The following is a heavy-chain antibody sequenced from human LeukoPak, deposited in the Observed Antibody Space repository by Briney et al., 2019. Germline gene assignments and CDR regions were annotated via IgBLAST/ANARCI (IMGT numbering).Heavy chain of an antibody. D-gene: IGHD6-19*01. CDR2: INSDGSST. CDR3: ARDLPAVAGTGGDP. Sequence: GGSLRLSCGASGLTFSSYWMHWVRQAPGKGLVWVSRINSDGSSTDYADSVKGRFTISRDNAKNTLYLQMNSLRAKDTAVYYCARDLPAVAGTGGDPWGQGTLVTVSS. V-gene: IGHV3-74*01. J-gene: IGHJ5*02. CDR1: GLTFSSYW.